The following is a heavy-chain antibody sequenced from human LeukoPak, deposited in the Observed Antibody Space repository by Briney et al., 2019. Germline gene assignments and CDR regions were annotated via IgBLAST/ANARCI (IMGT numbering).Heavy chain of an antibody. V-gene: IGHV3-7*01. D-gene: IGHD2-21*01. CDR1: GFTFSDYW. J-gene: IGHJ4*02. CDR2: IKEDGSEK. Sequence: PGGSLRLSCAVSGFTFSDYWMTWVRQAPGKGLEWVANIKEDGSEKSYVDSVKGRFTISRDNAKNSLYLQMNSLRAEDTAVYYCARGPVVVIAPADYWGQGTLVTVSS. CDR3: ARGPVVVIAPADY.